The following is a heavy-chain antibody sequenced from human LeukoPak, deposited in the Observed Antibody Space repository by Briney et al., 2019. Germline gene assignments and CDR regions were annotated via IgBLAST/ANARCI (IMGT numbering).Heavy chain of an antibody. V-gene: IGHV3-23*01. J-gene: IGHJ4*02. Sequence: GGSLRLSCAASGFTFSSYAMSWVRQAPGKGLEWVSGISGSGGSTYYADSVKGRFTISRDNSKNTLYLQKNSLRAEDTAVYYWAKGEGGNRGGVVDYWGQGTLVTVSS. CDR3: AKGEGGNRGGVVDY. CDR2: ISGSGGST. D-gene: IGHD4-23*01. CDR1: GFTFSSYA.